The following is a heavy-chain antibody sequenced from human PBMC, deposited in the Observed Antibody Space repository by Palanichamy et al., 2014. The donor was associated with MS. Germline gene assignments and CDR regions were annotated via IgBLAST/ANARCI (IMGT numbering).Heavy chain of an antibody. Sequence: QLQLQESGPGLVKPSETLSPTCTVSGGSISSGTYYWGWIRQPPGKGLEWIGSIYYSGSTYYNPSLKSRVTISVDTSKNQFSLRLSSVTAADTAVYYCASPTHGGTAMVRYWGQGTLVTVSS. V-gene: IGHV4-39*01. J-gene: IGHJ4*02. CDR3: ASPTHGGTAMVRY. D-gene: IGHD5-18*01. CDR2: IYYSGST. CDR1: GGSISSGTYY.